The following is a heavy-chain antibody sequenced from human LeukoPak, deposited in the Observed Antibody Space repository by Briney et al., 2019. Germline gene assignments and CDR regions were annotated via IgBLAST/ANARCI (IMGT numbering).Heavy chain of an antibody. CDR1: GFTFSSYA. CDR2: IKSKTDGGTT. V-gene: IGHV3-15*01. Sequence: PGGPLRLSCAASGFTFSSYAMNWVRQAPGKGLESVGRIKSKTDGGTTDYAAPVKGRFTISRDDSKNTMYLQMNSLKTEDTAVYYCTTLYGLGSYYWGQGTLVTVSS. CDR3: TTLYGLGSYY. D-gene: IGHD3-10*01. J-gene: IGHJ4*02.